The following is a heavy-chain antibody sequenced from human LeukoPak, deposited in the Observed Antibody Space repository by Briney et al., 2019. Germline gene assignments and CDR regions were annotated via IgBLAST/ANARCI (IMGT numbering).Heavy chain of an antibody. V-gene: IGHV4-39*07. CDR2: IYYSGST. J-gene: IGHJ4*02. Sequence: SETLSLTCTVYGGSISSSSYYWGWIRQPPGKGLEWIGSIYYSGSTYYNPSLKSRVTISVDTSKNQFSLKLSSVTAADTAVYYCARGHDILTGFGYWGQGTLVTVSS. CDR1: GGSISSSSYY. D-gene: IGHD3-9*01. CDR3: ARGHDILTGFGY.